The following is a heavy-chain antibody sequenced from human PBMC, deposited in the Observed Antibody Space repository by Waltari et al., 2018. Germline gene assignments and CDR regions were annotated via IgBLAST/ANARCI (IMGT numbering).Heavy chain of an antibody. J-gene: IGHJ4*02. Sequence: QVQLVQSGAEVKKPGASVTVSCTPSGGTFSSSAISWVRQALGQRLEWMGGIIPILGIANYAQKFQGRVTITADESTSTAYMELSSLSSEDTAVYYCATMRDTAIADYWGQGTLVTVSS. D-gene: IGHD5-18*01. CDR1: GGTFSSSA. V-gene: IGHV1-69*04. CDR2: IIPILGIA. CDR3: ATMRDTAIADY.